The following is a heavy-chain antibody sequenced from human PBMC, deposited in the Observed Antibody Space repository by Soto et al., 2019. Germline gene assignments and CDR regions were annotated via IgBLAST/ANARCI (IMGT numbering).Heavy chain of an antibody. J-gene: IGHJ6*03. D-gene: IGHD2-2*01. V-gene: IGHV1-18*01. CDR3: ARDPREIVVVPAARLPTYYYMDV. CDR2: ISAYNGNT. CDR1: GYTFTSYG. Sequence: QVQLVQSGAEVKKPGASVKVSCKASGYTFTSYGISWVRQAPGQGLEWMGWISAYNGNTNYAQKVQGRVTMTTDTATSTDYMELRSLRSDDTAVYYCARDPREIVVVPAARLPTYYYMDVWGKGTTVTVSS.